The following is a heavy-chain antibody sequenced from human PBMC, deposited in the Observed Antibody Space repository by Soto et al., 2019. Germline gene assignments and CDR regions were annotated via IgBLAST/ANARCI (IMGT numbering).Heavy chain of an antibody. J-gene: IGHJ3*02. D-gene: IGHD2-8*02. CDR3: ARDLVFDI. V-gene: IGHV1-3*01. Sequence: KFQGRVTITRDTSASTAYMELSSLRPEDTAVYYCARDLVFDIWGQGTMVTVSS.